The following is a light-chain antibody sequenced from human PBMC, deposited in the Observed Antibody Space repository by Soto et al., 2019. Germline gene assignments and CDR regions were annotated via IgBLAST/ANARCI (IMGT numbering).Light chain of an antibody. J-gene: IGKJ4*01. CDR2: GAS. CDR1: QSVSNN. Sequence: EIVMTQSPATLSVSPGERATLSCRASQSVSNNLAWYQQKPGQAPRLLIFGASTRATGIPARFRGSGSGTEFTLTISRLQSEDFAVYYCQQYNTRSSLAFGGGTKVATK. CDR3: QQYNTRSSLA. V-gene: IGKV3-15*01.